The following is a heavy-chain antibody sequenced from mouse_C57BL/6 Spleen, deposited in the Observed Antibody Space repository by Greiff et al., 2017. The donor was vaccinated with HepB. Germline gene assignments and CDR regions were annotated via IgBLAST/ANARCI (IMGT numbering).Heavy chain of an antibody. V-gene: IGHV5-4*01. CDR2: ISDGGSYT. J-gene: IGHJ4*01. CDR1: GFTFSSYA. D-gene: IGHD2-3*01. CDR3: AREGRWLPNYYAMDY. Sequence: EVQLVESGGGLVKPGGSLKLSCAASGFTFSSYAMSWVRQTPEKRLEWVATISDGGSYTYYPDNVKGRFTISRDNAKNNLYLQMSHLKSEDTAMYYCAREGRWLPNYYAMDYWGQGTSVTVSS.